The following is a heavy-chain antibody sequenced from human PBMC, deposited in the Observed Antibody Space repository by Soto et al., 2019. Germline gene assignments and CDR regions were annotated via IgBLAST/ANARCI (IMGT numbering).Heavy chain of an antibody. CDR1: GYTFTSYG. D-gene: IGHD3-22*01. Sequence: QVQLVQSGAEVKKPGASVKVSCKASGYTFTSYGISWVRQAPGQGLEWMGWISAYNGNTNYAQKLQGRVTMTTDTATSTAYMELRSLRSDDTAVYYCAREAYYDSSGYYYDFDYWGQGTLVTVSS. CDR2: ISAYNGNT. V-gene: IGHV1-18*01. J-gene: IGHJ4*02. CDR3: AREAYYDSSGYYYDFDY.